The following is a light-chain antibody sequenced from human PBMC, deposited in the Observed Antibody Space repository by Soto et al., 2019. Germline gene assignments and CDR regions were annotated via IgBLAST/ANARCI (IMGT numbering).Light chain of an antibody. CDR3: QEYSKWPLFT. Sequence: EIVVTQSPGILSVSPGDRATLSCRASQSVGRNLAWYQQKPGQAPTLLIYAASTRATGLPARFSGSGSGTDFPLTICSLQSEDFAVYYCQEYSKWPLFTFGPGTRVDIK. J-gene: IGKJ3*01. CDR1: QSVGRN. V-gene: IGKV3-15*01. CDR2: AAS.